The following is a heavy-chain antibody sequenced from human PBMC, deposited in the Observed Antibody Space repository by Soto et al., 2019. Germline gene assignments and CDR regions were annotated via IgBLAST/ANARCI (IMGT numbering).Heavy chain of an antibody. V-gene: IGHV3-30-3*01. CDR1: GFTFSSYA. J-gene: IGHJ4*02. CDR3: ARLEVTMIALDY. CDR2: ISYDGSNK. Sequence: PGGSLRLSSAASGFTFSSYAVHWVRQAPGKGLEWVAVISYDGSNKYYADSVKGRFTISRDNSKNTLYLQMNSLRAEDTAVYYCARLEVTMIALDYWGQGTLVTVSS. D-gene: IGHD3-22*01.